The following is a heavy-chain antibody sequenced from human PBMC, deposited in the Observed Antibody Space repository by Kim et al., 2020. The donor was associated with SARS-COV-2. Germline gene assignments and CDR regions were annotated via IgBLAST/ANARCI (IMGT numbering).Heavy chain of an antibody. CDR1: GGSISSGDYY. Sequence: SETLSLTCTVSGGSISSGDYYWSWIRQPPGKGLEWLGYIYYSGSTYYNPSLKSRVTISVDTSKNQFSLKLSSVTAADTAVYYCARVGASCQMCYDYWGQGTLVTVSS. D-gene: IGHD2-2*01. J-gene: IGHJ4*02. CDR3: ARVGASCQMCYDY. CDR2: IYYSGST. V-gene: IGHV4-30-4*01.